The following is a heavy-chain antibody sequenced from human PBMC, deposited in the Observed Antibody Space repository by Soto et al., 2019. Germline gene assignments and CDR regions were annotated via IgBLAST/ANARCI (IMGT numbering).Heavy chain of an antibody. CDR3: ARAFSGSYPNFDY. J-gene: IGHJ4*02. D-gene: IGHD1-26*01. V-gene: IGHV3-11*06. CDR2: ISTRSTYT. Sequence: GGSLRLSCAASGFIFSDYYMSWVRQTPGKGLEWVSYISTRSTYTNYADSVKGRFTISRDNAKNSLYLQMDSLRVEDTAVYYCARAFSGSYPNFDYWGQGTLVTVSS. CDR1: GFIFSDYY.